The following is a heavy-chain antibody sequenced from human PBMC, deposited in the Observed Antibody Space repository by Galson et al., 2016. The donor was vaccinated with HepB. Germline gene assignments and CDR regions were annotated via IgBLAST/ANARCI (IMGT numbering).Heavy chain of an antibody. CDR1: GFTFSSHA. D-gene: IGHD1-20*01. CDR2: TSGGGGSS. V-gene: IGHV3-23*01. Sequence: SLRLPCAASGFTFSSHAMTWARQAQGKGLEWVSRTSGGGGSSYYAHSVQGRFTTSRDKSKDTLYLQMNSLRPDDTALYFCARSQSHISGIAEYYFNFWGQGTLVTVSS. CDR3: ARSQSHISGIAEYYFNF. J-gene: IGHJ4*02.